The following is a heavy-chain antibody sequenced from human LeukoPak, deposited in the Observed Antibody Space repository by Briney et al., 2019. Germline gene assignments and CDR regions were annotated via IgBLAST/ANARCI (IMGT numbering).Heavy chain of an antibody. CDR3: ARGSASGGDGDYVDY. D-gene: IGHD3-16*01. Sequence: SETLSLTCTVSGGSISSSSSYWGWIRQPPGKGLEWIGGIYYSGSTYYNPSLKSRVTISVDTSKNQFSLKLSSVTAADTAVYYCARGSASGGDGDYVDYWGQGTLVTVSS. J-gene: IGHJ4*02. CDR1: GGSISSSSSY. V-gene: IGHV4-39*07. CDR2: IYYSGST.